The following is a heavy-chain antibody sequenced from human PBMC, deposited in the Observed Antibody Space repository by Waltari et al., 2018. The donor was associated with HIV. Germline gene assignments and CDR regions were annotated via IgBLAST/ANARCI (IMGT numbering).Heavy chain of an antibody. CDR2: INAGNGNT. J-gene: IGHJ5*02. Sequence: QVLLVQSGAEVKRPGASVKVSCKASGYTFTSYAIHWVRQAPGQGLEWMGWINAGNGNTKYSQKFQGRVTITRDTSASTVYMELSSLRSEDTALYYCASGGSGYSSPFDPWGQGTLVTVSS. CDR1: GYTFTSYA. D-gene: IGHD3-22*01. CDR3: ASGGSGYSSPFDP. V-gene: IGHV1-3*01.